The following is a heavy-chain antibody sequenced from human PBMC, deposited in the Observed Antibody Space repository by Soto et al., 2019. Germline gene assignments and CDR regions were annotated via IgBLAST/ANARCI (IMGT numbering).Heavy chain of an antibody. J-gene: IGHJ5*02. V-gene: IGHV3-21*01. CDR1: GFTFSSYS. Sequence: PVGSLRLSCAASGFTFSSYSMNWVRQAPGKGLEWVSSISSSSSYIYYADSVKGRFTISRDNAKNSLYLQMNSLRAEDTAVYYCARASLRYCSGGSCSGHNWFDPWGQGTLVTVSS. CDR3: ARASLRYCSGGSCSGHNWFDP. D-gene: IGHD2-15*01. CDR2: ISSSSSYI.